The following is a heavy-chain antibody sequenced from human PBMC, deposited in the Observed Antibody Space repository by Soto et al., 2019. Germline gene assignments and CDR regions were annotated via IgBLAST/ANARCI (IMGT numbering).Heavy chain of an antibody. J-gene: IGHJ3*02. CDR2: IYPGDSDT. D-gene: IGHD6-19*01. V-gene: IGHV5-51*01. CDR3: ARWVAGTGAGAHNAFDI. Sequence: PGESLKISCMGSGYKVSTWHNFTSYWIAWVRQMPGEGLEWMGIIYPGDSDTRYSPSFQGQVTISADKSISTAYLQWSSLKASDTAMYYCARWVAGTGAGAHNAFDIWGQGTMVTVSS. CDR1: GYKVSTWHNFTSYW.